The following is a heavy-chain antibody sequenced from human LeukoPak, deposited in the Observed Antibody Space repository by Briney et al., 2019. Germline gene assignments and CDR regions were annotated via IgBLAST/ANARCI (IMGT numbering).Heavy chain of an antibody. D-gene: IGHD5-18*01. CDR2: IQFDGNGE. V-gene: IGHV3-30*02. CDR3: ARSGDTAMVGGYY. J-gene: IGHJ4*02. CDR1: GFTFSSYG. Sequence: GGSLRLSCAASGFTFSSYGMHWVRQAPGTGLEWVAFIQFDGNGEYYADSVKGRFTISRDNAKNSLYLQMNSLRAEDTAVYYCARSGDTAMVGGYYWGQGTLVTVSS.